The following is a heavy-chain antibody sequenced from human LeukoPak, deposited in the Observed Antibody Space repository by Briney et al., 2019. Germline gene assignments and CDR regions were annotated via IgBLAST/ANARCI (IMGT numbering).Heavy chain of an antibody. CDR2: IYYSGST. V-gene: IGHV4-59*01. Sequence: SETLSLTCTVSGGSISSYYWSWIRQPPGKGLEWIGYIYYSGSTNYNPPLKSRVTISVDTSKNQFSLKLSSVTAADTAVYYCARGPIGVFDIWGQGTMVTVSS. D-gene: IGHD3-16*01. J-gene: IGHJ3*02. CDR3: ARGPIGVFDI. CDR1: GGSISSYY.